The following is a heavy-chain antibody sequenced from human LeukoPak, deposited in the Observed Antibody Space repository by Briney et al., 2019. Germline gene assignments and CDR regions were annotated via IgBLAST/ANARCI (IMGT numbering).Heavy chain of an antibody. CDR2: INHSGST. CDR3: ARGHTRAGSGHKGWFDP. V-gene: IGHV4-34*01. J-gene: IGHJ5*02. Sequence: SETLSLTCAVYGGPFSGYYWSWIRQPPGKGLEWIGEINHSGSTNYNPSLKSRVTISVDTSKNQFSLKLSSVTAADTAVYYCARGHTRAGSGHKGWFDPWGQGTLVTVSS. CDR1: GGPFSGYY. D-gene: IGHD3-10*01.